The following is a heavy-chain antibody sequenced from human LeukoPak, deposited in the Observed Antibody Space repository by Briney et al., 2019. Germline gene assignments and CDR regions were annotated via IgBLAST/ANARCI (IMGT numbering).Heavy chain of an antibody. CDR1: GNSFTDYW. CDR2: IFPGDFEI. J-gene: IGHJ6*02. D-gene: IGHD2-15*01. V-gene: IGHV5-51*01. Sequence: GESLKISCKGSGNSFTDYWIGWVRQMPGKGLEWMGIIFPGDFEIKYSPSFQGQVIISVDKSISTAYLQWSSLQASDTAMYYCARHGLEGCRGGKCYRSFHYYGMDVWGQGTTVTVSS. CDR3: ARHGLEGCRGGKCYRSFHYYGMDV.